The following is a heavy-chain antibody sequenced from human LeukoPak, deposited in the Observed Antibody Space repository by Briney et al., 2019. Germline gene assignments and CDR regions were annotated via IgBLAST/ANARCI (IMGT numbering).Heavy chain of an antibody. J-gene: IGHJ4*02. CDR1: GFTFSSYS. D-gene: IGHD6-6*01. CDR3: ARDGKYSRFSDY. Sequence: GGSLRLSCAASGFTFSSYSMNWVRQAPGKGLEWVSSISSSSYIYYADSVKGRFTISRDNAKNSLYLQMNSLRAEDTAVYYCARDGKYSRFSDYWGQGTLVTVSS. CDR2: ISSSSYI. V-gene: IGHV3-21*01.